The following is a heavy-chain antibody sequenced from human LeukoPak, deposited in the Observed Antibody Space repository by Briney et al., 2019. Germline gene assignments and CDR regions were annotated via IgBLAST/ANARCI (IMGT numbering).Heavy chain of an antibody. D-gene: IGHD4-11*01. Sequence: GGSLRLSCAASGFTFSSYWMSWVRQAPGKGLEWVANIKQDESEEYYVDSVKGRFTISRDNAKNSLYLQMNSLRAEDTAVYYCARDIYSNYVILYSYYYYMDVWGKGTTVTASS. CDR2: IKQDESEE. CDR3: ARDIYSNYVILYSYYYYMDV. V-gene: IGHV3-7*01. CDR1: GFTFSSYW. J-gene: IGHJ6*03.